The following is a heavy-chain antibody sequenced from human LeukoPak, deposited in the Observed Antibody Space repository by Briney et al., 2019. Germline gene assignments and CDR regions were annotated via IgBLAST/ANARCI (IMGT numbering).Heavy chain of an antibody. CDR2: ISAYNGNT. CDR1: GYTFTSYA. J-gene: IGHJ4*02. Sequence: ASAKVSCKASGYTFTSYAMNWVRQAPGQGLEWMGWISAYNGNTNYAQKLQGRVTMTTDTSTSTAYMELRSLRSDDTAVYYCARAGTTTWIQLWLPLDYWGQGTLVTVSS. V-gene: IGHV1-18*04. CDR3: ARAGTTTWIQLWLPLDY. D-gene: IGHD5-18*01.